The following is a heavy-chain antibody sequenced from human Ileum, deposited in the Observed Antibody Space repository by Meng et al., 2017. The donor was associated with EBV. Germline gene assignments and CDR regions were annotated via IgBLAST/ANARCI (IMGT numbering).Heavy chain of an antibody. CDR1: DGSISSSNW. V-gene: IGHV4-4*02. CDR3: ARHSGYNQGY. D-gene: IGHD5-24*01. CDR2: IYYSGSP. Sequence: VQLEGSGPGLVKPSGTLSLICVVFDGSISSSNWWSWVRQPPGKGLEWIGQIYYSGSPSYNPSLKSRVTMSVDKSKNQVSLNLNSVTAADTALYYCARHSGYNQGYWGQGTLVTVSS. J-gene: IGHJ4*02.